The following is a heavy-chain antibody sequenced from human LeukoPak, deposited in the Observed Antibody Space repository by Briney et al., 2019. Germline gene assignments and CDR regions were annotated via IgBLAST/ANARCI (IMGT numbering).Heavy chain of an antibody. D-gene: IGHD3-10*01. CDR2: ISYGGSNK. V-gene: IGHV3-30-3*01. CDR3: ARALGGTDY. CDR1: GFTFSSYA. J-gene: IGHJ4*02. Sequence: GGSLRLSCAASGFTFSSYAMHWVRQAPGKGLEWVAVISYGGSNKYYADSVKGRFTISRDNSKNTLYLQMNSLRAEDTAVYYCARALGGTDYWGQGTLVTVSS.